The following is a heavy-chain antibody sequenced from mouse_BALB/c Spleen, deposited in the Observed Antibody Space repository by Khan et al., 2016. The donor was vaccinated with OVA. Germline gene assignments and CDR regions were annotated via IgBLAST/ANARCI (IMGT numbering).Heavy chain of an antibody. Sequence: QLEESGPGLVKPSQSLSLTCTVTGYSITSEYAWNWIRQFPGNKLEWMGYINYSGNTRFNPSLKSRTSLTRDTSKNQFFLQLISVTSEDTATYYCARKDYYDYDPFPYWGQGTLVTVSA. V-gene: IGHV3-2*02. CDR1: GYSITSEYA. CDR2: INYSGNT. CDR3: ARKDYYDYDPFPY. D-gene: IGHD2-4*01. J-gene: IGHJ3*01.